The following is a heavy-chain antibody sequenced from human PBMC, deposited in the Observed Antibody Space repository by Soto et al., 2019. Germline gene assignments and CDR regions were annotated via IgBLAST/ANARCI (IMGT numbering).Heavy chain of an antibody. Sequence: QVQLVQSGAEVKKPGSSVKVSCKASGGTFSSYAISWVRQAPGQGLEWMGGIIPIFGTANYAQKFQGRVTITADESTSTAYMELSSLSSEDTAVYYCARGGEVITPDYYYGMDVWGQGTTVTVSS. CDR3: ARGGEVITPDYYYGMDV. CDR2: IIPIFGTA. V-gene: IGHV1-69*01. CDR1: GGTFSSYA. D-gene: IGHD3-3*01. J-gene: IGHJ6*02.